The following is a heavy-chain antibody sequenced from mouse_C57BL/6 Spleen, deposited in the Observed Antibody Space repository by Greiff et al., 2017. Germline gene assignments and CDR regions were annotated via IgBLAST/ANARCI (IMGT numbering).Heavy chain of an antibody. Sequence: QVQLQQSGAELARPGASVKLSCKASGYTFTSYGISWVKQRTGQGLEWIGEIYPRSGNTYYTEKFKGKGTLTADKSSSTAYMELRSLTSEDSAIYFCARSADGYYLDYWGQGTTLTVSS. CDR2: IYPRSGNT. CDR1: GYTFTSYG. J-gene: IGHJ2*01. D-gene: IGHD2-3*01. V-gene: IGHV1-81*01. CDR3: ARSADGYYLDY.